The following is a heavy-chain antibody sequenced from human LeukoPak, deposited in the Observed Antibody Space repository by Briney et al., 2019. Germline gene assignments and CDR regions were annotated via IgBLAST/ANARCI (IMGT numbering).Heavy chain of an antibody. CDR2: IRAHNGDT. V-gene: IGHV1-18*01. D-gene: IGHD3-9*01. J-gene: IGHJ3*01. CDR3: ARDRYDVGVAFDF. Sequence: VASVKVSCKASGYMFAVFGITWVRQAPGQGLEWMGSIRAHNGDTNYAQKFQGRLTMTTDTSATTAYMELRSLKSDDTAVYYCARDRYDVGVAFDFWGQGTMVTVSS. CDR1: GYMFAVFG.